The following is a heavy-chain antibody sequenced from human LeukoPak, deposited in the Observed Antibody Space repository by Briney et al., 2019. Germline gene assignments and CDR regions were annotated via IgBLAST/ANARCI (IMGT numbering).Heavy chain of an antibody. Sequence: GGSLRLSCAASGFTFSTYSMNWVRQAPGKGLEWVSYISSSSFTIHYADSVKGRFTISRDNAKSSLYLQMNSLRAEDTAVYYCAKAGLRYFDWQYNWFDPWGQGTLVTVSS. CDR2: ISSSSFTI. J-gene: IGHJ5*02. D-gene: IGHD3-9*01. CDR1: GFTFSTYS. V-gene: IGHV3-48*04. CDR3: AKAGLRYFDWQYNWFDP.